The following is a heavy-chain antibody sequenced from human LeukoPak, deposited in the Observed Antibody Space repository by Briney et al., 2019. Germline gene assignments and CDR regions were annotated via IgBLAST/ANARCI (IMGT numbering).Heavy chain of an antibody. V-gene: IGHV1-2*02. J-gene: IGHJ4*02. CDR3: ARPLFSGYDYGFDY. Sequence: ASVKVSCKASGYTFTGYYMHWVRQAPGQGLEWMGWINPNSGGTNYAQKFQGRVTMTRDTSISTAYMELSRLRSDDTAVYYCARPLFSGYDYGFDYWGQGTLVTVSS. CDR2: INPNSGGT. D-gene: IGHD5-12*01. CDR1: GYTFTGYY.